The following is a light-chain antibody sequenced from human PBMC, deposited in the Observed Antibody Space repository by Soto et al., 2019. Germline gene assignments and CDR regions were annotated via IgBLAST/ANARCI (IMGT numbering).Light chain of an antibody. CDR2: GNT. Sequence: QSVLTQPPSVSGAPGQRVTISCTGSSSNIGAGFDVHWYQQLPGEAPKLLIYGNTNRPSGVPDRFSGSKSGTSASLAITGLQVEDAADYYCQSFDSSLSGYGFGTGTKVTVL. V-gene: IGLV1-40*01. CDR3: QSFDSSLSGYG. CDR1: SSNIGAGFD. J-gene: IGLJ1*01.